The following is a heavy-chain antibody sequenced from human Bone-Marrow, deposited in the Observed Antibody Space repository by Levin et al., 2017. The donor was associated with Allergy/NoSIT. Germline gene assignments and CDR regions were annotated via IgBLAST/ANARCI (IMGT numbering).Heavy chain of an antibody. J-gene: IGHJ3*02. CDR1: GGSISTTGFV. CDR3: ASSQAHDAFDI. Sequence: RSQTLSLTCAVSGGSISTTGFVWNWIRQPPGKSLEWIGYVYYSGNTFYNPSLKSRVTISADVSKNQFSLTLTSVAAADTALYFCASSQAHDAFDIWGQGTMVTVSS. CDR2: VYYSGNT. V-gene: IGHV4-30-2*01.